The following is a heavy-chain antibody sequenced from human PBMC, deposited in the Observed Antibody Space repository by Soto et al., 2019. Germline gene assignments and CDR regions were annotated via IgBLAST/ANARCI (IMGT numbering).Heavy chain of an antibody. CDR1: GFPFSSYS. Sequence: PGGSLRLSCAASGFPFSSYSVSWVRQAPGKGLEWVANVNEVGSAKYYVDSVKGRFTISRDNAENSLYLQMNSLRGEDTAVYYCARGRKLTIFGLVYFDYWGQGTLVTVSS. D-gene: IGHD3-3*01. V-gene: IGHV3-7*01. CDR2: VNEVGSAK. J-gene: IGHJ4*02. CDR3: ARGRKLTIFGLVYFDY.